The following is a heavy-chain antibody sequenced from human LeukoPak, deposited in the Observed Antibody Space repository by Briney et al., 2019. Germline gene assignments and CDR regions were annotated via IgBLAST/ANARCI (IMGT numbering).Heavy chain of an antibody. J-gene: IGHJ4*02. CDR2: INHSGGT. CDR3: ARASQQLVLGFDY. V-gene: IGHV4-34*09. D-gene: IGHD6-13*01. Sequence: SETLSLTCAVYGGSFSDYYWSWVRQSPGKGLEWIGEINHSGGTNYNPSLKSRVTISVDTSKNQFSLKLSSVTAADTAVYYCARASQQLVLGFDYWGQGTLVTVSS. CDR1: GGSFSDYY.